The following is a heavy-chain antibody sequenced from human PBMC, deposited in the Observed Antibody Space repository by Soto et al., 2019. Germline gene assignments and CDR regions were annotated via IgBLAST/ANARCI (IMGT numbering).Heavy chain of an antibody. D-gene: IGHD2-15*01. CDR2: INPSGGST. CDR3: ARVYCSGGGCYGIDY. V-gene: IGHV1-46*01. Sequence: ASVKVSCKASGYTFTSYFMHWVLQAPVQGLEWMGIINPSGGSTSYAQKFQGRVTMTRDTSTSTVYMELSSLRSEDTAVYYCARVYCSGGGCYGIDYWGQGTLVTVSS. J-gene: IGHJ4*02. CDR1: GYTFTSYF.